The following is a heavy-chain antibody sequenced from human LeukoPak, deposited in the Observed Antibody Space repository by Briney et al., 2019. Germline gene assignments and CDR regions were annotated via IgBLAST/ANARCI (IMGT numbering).Heavy chain of an antibody. V-gene: IGHV4-59*01. D-gene: IGHD6-19*01. CDR2: IYYTGST. J-gene: IGHJ4*02. CDR1: GGSMSTYY. CDR3: ARDSRYASGRAFEN. Sequence: SETLSLTCTVSGGSMSTYYWTWIRQPPGKGLEWIGFIYYTGSTNYNPSLKSRVTISVDTSKNQFSLKLRSATAADTAVYFCARDSRYASGRAFENWGQGTLVTVSS.